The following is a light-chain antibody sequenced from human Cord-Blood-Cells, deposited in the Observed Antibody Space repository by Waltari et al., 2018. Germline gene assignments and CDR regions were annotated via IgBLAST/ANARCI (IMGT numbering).Light chain of an antibody. J-gene: IGLJ2*01. V-gene: IGLV2-14*01. CDR2: EVS. CDR1: SSDVVGYNY. CDR3: SSYTRSSTLV. Sequence: QSALTQPASVSGSHGHSITISCTGTSSDVVGYNYFSWYHQHPGKDPKLMIYEVSKRPSGVSKRFSGSKSGNRASLTISGLQAEDEADYYCSSYTRSSTLVFGGGTKLTVL.